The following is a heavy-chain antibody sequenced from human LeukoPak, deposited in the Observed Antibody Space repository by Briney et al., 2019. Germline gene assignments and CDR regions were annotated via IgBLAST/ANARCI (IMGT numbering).Heavy chain of an antibody. Sequence: PGGSLRLSCAASGFTFSSYAMHWVRQAPGKGLEWVAVISYDGSNKYYADSVKGRFTISRDNPKNTLYLQMNSLRAEDTAVYYCARGNTAMVTRPFDPWGQGTLVTVSS. CDR1: GFTFSSYA. V-gene: IGHV3-30*04. J-gene: IGHJ5*02. D-gene: IGHD5-18*01. CDR3: ARGNTAMVTRPFDP. CDR2: ISYDGSNK.